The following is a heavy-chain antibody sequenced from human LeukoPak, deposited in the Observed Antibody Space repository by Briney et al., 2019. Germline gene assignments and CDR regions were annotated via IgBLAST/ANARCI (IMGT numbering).Heavy chain of an antibody. CDR2: IYDSGST. J-gene: IGHJ3*02. CDR3: ARDAVATGIGAFDI. CDR1: GGSINSYY. D-gene: IGHD5-12*01. Sequence: SKTLSLTCTASGGSINSYYWNWIRQPPGKGLEWIGCIYDSGSTKYNPSLKSRVTISVDTFKNQLSLKMSSVTAADTAVYYCARDAVATGIGAFDIWGQGTMVTVSS. V-gene: IGHV4-59*01.